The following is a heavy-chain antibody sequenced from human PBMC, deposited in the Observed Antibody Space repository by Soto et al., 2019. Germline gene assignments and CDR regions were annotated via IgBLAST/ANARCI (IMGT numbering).Heavy chain of an antibody. Sequence: QITLKESGPTLVKPTQTLTLTCTFSGFSLSTSDVGVGWIRQPPGKALEWLAVIFWDDDKRYSPSLKNRLTISKDTSRNQVVLTMTNMDPVDTATYYCAHTKIGVAARNRVYLLDPWGQGTLVTVSS. CDR3: AHTKIGVAARNRVYLLDP. D-gene: IGHD6-6*01. V-gene: IGHV2-5*02. CDR2: IFWDDDK. J-gene: IGHJ5*02. CDR1: GFSLSTSDVG.